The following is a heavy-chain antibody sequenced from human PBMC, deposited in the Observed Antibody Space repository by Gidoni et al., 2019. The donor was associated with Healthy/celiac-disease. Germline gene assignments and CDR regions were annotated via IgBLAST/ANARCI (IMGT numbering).Heavy chain of an antibody. Sequence: EVQLVESGGGLVKPGGSLRLSCAASGFTFSSYSMNWVRQAPGKGLEWVSSISSSSSYIYYADSVKGRFTISRDNAKNSLYLQMNSLRAEDTAVYYCAASGSSGYYIQYYYYGMDVWGQGTTVTVSS. V-gene: IGHV3-21*01. CDR2: ISSSSSYI. CDR1: GFTFSSYS. D-gene: IGHD3-22*01. J-gene: IGHJ6*02. CDR3: AASGSSGYYIQYYYYGMDV.